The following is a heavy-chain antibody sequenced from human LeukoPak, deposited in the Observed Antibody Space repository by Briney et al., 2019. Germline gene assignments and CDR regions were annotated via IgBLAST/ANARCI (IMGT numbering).Heavy chain of an antibody. CDR1: GYTFTSYD. CDR3: ARSAYYDSSGYYYSDAFDI. D-gene: IGHD3-22*01. Sequence: WASVKVSCKASGYTFTSYDINWVRQATGQGLEWMGWMNPNSGNTGYAQKFQGRVTMTRNTSISTAYMELSSLRSEDTAVYYCARSAYYDSSGYYYSDAFDIWGQGTMVTVSS. V-gene: IGHV1-8*01. J-gene: IGHJ3*02. CDR2: MNPNSGNT.